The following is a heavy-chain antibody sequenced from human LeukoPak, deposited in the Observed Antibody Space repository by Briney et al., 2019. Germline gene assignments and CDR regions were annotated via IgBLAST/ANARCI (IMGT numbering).Heavy chain of an antibody. D-gene: IGHD3-3*01. V-gene: IGHV3-21*01. J-gene: IGHJ4*02. CDR2: ISSSSSYI. Sequence: GESLKISCAASGFTFSSYSMNWVRQAPGKGLEWVSSISSSSSYIYYADSVKGRFTISRDNAKNSLYLQMNSLRAEDTAVYYCARDSGFLEWLLPFDYWGQGTLVTVSS. CDR1: GFTFSSYS. CDR3: ARDSGFLEWLLPFDY.